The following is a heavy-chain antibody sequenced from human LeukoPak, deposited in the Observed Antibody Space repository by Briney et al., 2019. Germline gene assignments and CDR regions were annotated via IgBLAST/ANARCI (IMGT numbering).Heavy chain of an antibody. CDR1: GGTFSTYA. V-gene: IGHV1-69*13. Sequence: SVKVSCKASGGTFSTYAISWVRQAPGQGLEWMGGIIPIFGTSNYAQKFQGRVTITADESTSTAYMELRSLRSDDTAMYYCAGRNWGKYYYMDVWGKGTTVTVSS. J-gene: IGHJ6*03. D-gene: IGHD7-27*01. CDR3: AGRNWGKYYYMDV. CDR2: IIPIFGTS.